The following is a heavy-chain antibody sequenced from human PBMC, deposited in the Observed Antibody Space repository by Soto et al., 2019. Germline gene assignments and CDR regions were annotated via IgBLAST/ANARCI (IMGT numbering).Heavy chain of an antibody. CDR2: INAGSGNT. V-gene: IGHV1-3*01. Sequence: ASVKVSCKASGYTFTSYAMHWVRQAPGQRLEWMGWINAGSGNTKYSQKFQGRVTITRDTSASTAYMELSSLRSEDTAVYYCARTPREYYDFWSGYYTLVPHDAFDIWGQGTMVTVSS. CDR3: ARTPREYYDFWSGYYTLVPHDAFDI. D-gene: IGHD3-3*01. J-gene: IGHJ3*02. CDR1: GYTFTSYA.